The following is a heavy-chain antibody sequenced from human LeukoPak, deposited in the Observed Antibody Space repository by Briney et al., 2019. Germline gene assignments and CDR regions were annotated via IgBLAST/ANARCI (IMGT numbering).Heavy chain of an antibody. Sequence: GGSLRLSCVVSGFTFSSCWMSWVRQAPGMGLEWVSTIYSDGNTYYPDSVKGRFTISRDGSKNTLYLQLNSLRTEDTAIYYCVREREGSNSEHWGQGTLVTVSS. CDR2: IYSDGNT. J-gene: IGHJ1*01. V-gene: IGHV3-53*01. D-gene: IGHD1-26*01. CDR3: VREREGSNSEH. CDR1: GFTFSSCW.